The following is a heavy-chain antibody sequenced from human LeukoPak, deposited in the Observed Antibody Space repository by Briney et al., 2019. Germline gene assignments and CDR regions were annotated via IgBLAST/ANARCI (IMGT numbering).Heavy chain of an antibody. D-gene: IGHD5-24*01. CDR2: INHSGST. CDR1: GGSFSGYY. Sequence: PSETLSLTCAVYGGSFSGYYWSWIRQPPGKGLEWIGEINHSGSTNYNPSLESRVTISVDTSKNQFSLKLSSVTAADTAVYYCARSRGGYFRYYFDYWGQGTLVTVSS. CDR3: ARSRGGYFRYYFDY. V-gene: IGHV4-34*01. J-gene: IGHJ4*02.